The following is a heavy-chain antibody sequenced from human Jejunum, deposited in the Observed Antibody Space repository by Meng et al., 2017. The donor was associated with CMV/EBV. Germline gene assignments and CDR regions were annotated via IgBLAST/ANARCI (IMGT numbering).Heavy chain of an antibody. CDR1: TFSSYN. V-gene: IGHV3-21*06. J-gene: IGHJ6*02. CDR2: ISRSGDYI. D-gene: IGHD3-9*01. CDR3: VRDDFDWSLGYYYGMDV. Sequence: TFSSYNMNWVRQAPGKGLEWVASISRSGDYIKYADSVKGRFTTSRDNPKNSLYLQMNSLRAEDTAVYFCVRDDFDWSLGYYYGMDVWGQGTTVTVSS.